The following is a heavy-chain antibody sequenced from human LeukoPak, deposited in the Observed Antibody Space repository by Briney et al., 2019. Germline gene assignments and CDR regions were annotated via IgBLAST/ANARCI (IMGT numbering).Heavy chain of an antibody. Sequence: ASVKVSCKASGGTFSSYAMHWVRQAPGQRLEWMGWINAGNGNTKYSQKFQGRVTITRDTSASTAYMELSSLRSEDTAVYYCARDGDLLWFGELSSSNWFDPWGQGTLVTVSS. V-gene: IGHV1-3*01. J-gene: IGHJ5*02. CDR2: INAGNGNT. D-gene: IGHD3-10*01. CDR3: ARDGDLLWFGELSSSNWFDP. CDR1: GGTFSSYA.